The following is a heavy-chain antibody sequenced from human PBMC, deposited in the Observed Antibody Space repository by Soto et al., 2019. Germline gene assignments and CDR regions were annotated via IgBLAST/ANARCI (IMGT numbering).Heavy chain of an antibody. CDR1: GFTFSDAW. J-gene: IGHJ4*02. Sequence: EVQLVDSGGGLVKPGGSLRLSCAASGFTFSDAWMSWVRQAPGKGLEWVGRIKSKTDGGTTDYAAPVKGRFTISRDDSKNTLYLQMNSLKIEDTAVYYCTLHIVVVTAIHNYLAYWGQGTLVTVSS. CDR2: IKSKTDGGTT. D-gene: IGHD2-21*02. V-gene: IGHV3-15*01. CDR3: TLHIVVVTAIHNYLAY.